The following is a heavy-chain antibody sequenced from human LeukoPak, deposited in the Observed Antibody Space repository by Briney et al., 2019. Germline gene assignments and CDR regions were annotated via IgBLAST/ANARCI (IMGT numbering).Heavy chain of an antibody. CDR3: CRRWLNYYYYGMDV. V-gene: IGHV3-7*01. Sequence: GSLVLSCAASEFTFSSHWMSWARQAPGKGREGGANIKEDGSEKYDGGSGKGGFTISKNNANNSLYLQMNSLRAEDTAVYYCCRRWLNYYYYGMDVWGQGTTVTVSS. CDR1: EFTFSSHW. D-gene: IGHD5-18*01. CDR2: IKEDGSEK. J-gene: IGHJ6*02.